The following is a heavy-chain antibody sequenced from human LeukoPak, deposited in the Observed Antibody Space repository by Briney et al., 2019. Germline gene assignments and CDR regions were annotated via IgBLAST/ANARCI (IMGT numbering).Heavy chain of an antibody. V-gene: IGHV4-39*01. CDR1: GDSVSRSDSY. CDR2: IYYSGRT. D-gene: IGHD3-22*01. J-gene: IGHJ1*01. Sequence: PSETLSLTCSVSGDSVSRSDSYWYWIRQPPGKGLEWIGTIYYSGRTYYSPSLKSRVTMSVDPSNNLFSLNLRSVTAADTALYYCARRRYYDGSGYLEWGQGTLLSVSS. CDR3: ARRRYYDGSGYLE.